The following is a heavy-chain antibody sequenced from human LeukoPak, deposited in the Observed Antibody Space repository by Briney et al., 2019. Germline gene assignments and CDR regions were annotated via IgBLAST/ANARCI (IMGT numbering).Heavy chain of an antibody. D-gene: IGHD5-12*01. V-gene: IGHV1-46*01. CDR3: AREGEIGYDFSDY. J-gene: IGHJ4*02. Sequence: ASVKVSCKASGYTFTNYYMNWVRQAPGQGLEWTGIINPSGGSTSYAQKFQGRVAVTRDTSTSTVYMELSSLRSEDTAMYYCAREGEIGYDFSDYWGQGTLVTVSS. CDR2: INPSGGST. CDR1: GYTFTNYY.